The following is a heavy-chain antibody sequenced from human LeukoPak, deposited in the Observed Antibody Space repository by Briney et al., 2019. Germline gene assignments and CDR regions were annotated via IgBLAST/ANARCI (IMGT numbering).Heavy chain of an antibody. CDR3: ARHYYDSRASGRYFDS. D-gene: IGHD3-22*01. Sequence: PSQTLSLTCTVSGGSISNGDYYWNWIRQPPGKGLKWIGYIYYSGSTYYNPSLKSRVTISVDTSKNQFSLKLSSVTAADTAVYFCARHYYDSRASGRYFDSWGQGTLVTVSS. CDR1: GGSISNGDYY. J-gene: IGHJ4*02. V-gene: IGHV4-30-4*01. CDR2: IYYSGST.